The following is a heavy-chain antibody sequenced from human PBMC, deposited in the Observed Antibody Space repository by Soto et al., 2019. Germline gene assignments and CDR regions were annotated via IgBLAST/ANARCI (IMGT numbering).Heavy chain of an antibody. CDR3: ASSGCGGDCLHPEYNWFDP. D-gene: IGHD2-21*02. J-gene: IGHJ5*02. CDR1: GYTFTSYG. V-gene: IGHV1-18*01. CDR2: ISAYNGNT. Sequence: ASVKVSCKASGYTFTSYGIIWVRQAPGQGLEWMGWISAYNGNTNYAQKLQGRVTMTTDTSTSTAYMELRSLRSEDTAVYYCASSGCGGDCLHPEYNWFDPWGQGTLVTVSS.